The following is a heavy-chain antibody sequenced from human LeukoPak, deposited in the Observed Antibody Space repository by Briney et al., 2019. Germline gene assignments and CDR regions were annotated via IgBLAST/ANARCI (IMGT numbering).Heavy chain of an antibody. Sequence: GRSLRLSCAASGFTFSSYGMHWVRQVPGKGLEWVAVIWYDGSNKYYADSVKGRFTISRDNSKNTLYLQMNSLRAEDTAVYYCARAYSSGWPDYWGQGTLVTVSS. D-gene: IGHD6-19*01. V-gene: IGHV3-33*01. CDR3: ARAYSSGWPDY. CDR1: GFTFSSYG. J-gene: IGHJ4*02. CDR2: IWYDGSNK.